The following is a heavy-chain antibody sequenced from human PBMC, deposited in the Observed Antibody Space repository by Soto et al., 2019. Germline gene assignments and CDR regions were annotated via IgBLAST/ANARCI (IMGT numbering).Heavy chain of an antibody. CDR2: ISSSGSTI. CDR1: EFAFSDPY. D-gene: IGHD4-17*01. J-gene: IGHJ4*01. CDR3: ARGGASVTPLFDY. V-gene: IGHV3-11*01. Sequence: PGWSPRLSYAAAEFAFSDPYMSWIRQAPGKGLEWISYISSSGSTIYYADSVKGRFTISRDNAKKSLYLQMDSLTADDTAVYYSARGGASVTPLFDYWGHGTPVTVSS.